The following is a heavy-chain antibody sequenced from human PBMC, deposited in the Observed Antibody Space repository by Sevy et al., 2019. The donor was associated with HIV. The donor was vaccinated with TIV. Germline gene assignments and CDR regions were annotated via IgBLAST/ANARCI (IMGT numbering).Heavy chain of an antibody. J-gene: IGHJ4*02. Sequence: GGSLRLSCAASGITLTPYWMLWVRQAPGKGLVWVSRINSDGSSTSYAESVKGRFTISRDNGKNTLYLQMKSLRVEDTAVYFCSRGLYYYDMRGHQEPGDYWGQGVLVTVSS. CDR1: GITLTPYW. CDR3: SRGLYYYDMRGHQEPGDY. CDR2: INSDGSST. V-gene: IGHV3-74*01. D-gene: IGHD3-22*01.